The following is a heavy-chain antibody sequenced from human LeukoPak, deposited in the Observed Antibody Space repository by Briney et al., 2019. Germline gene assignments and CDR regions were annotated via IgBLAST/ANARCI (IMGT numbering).Heavy chain of an antibody. J-gene: IGHJ4*02. CDR3: ARQPYYYDSSGYYYVEYYFDY. Sequence: GESLKISCKGSGYSFTSYRIGWVRQMPGKGLEWMGIIYPGDSDTRYSPSFQGQVTISADKSISTAYLQWSSPKASDTAMYYCARQPYYYDSSGYYYVEYYFDYWGQGTLVTVSS. CDR2: IYPGDSDT. V-gene: IGHV5-51*01. D-gene: IGHD3-22*01. CDR1: GYSFTSYR.